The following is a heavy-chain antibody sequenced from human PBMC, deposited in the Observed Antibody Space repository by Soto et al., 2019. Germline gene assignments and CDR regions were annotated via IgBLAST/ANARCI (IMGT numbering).Heavy chain of an antibody. CDR3: ATLLLWFGGSRGRWFDP. V-gene: IGHV4-34*01. CDR2: INHSGST. J-gene: IGHJ5*02. CDR1: GGSFSGYY. D-gene: IGHD3-10*01. Sequence: SETLSLTCAVYGGSFSGYYWSWIRQPPGKGLEWIGEINHSGSTNYNPSLKSRVTISVDTSKNQFSLKLSSVTAADTAVYYCATLLLWFGGSRGRWFDPWGQGTLVAASS.